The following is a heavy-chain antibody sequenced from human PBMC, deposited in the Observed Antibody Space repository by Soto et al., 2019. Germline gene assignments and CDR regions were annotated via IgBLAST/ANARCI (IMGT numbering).Heavy chain of an antibody. CDR3: AHRNYGPFDY. CDR1: GFSLSASAMG. J-gene: IGHJ4*02. CDR2: IYWDDDK. V-gene: IGHV2-5*02. Sequence: QITLKESGPTVVKPTQPLTLTCTFSGFSLSASAMGVGWIRQPPGKALEWLGIIYWDDDKRYSPSLKSRLTITKDTSKKQVVLTMTNMDPADTATYYCAHRNYGPFDYWGQGTLVTVSS. D-gene: IGHD4-17*01.